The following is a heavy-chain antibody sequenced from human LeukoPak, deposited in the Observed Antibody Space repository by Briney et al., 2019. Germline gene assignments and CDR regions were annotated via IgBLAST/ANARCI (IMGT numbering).Heavy chain of an antibody. J-gene: IGHJ4*02. D-gene: IGHD3-10*02. V-gene: IGHV3-30*18. CDR1: GFTFSSYE. CDR3: AKDRNYVGTLDY. CDR2: ISYDGGDK. Sequence: GGSLRLSCAASGFTFSSYEMNWVRQAPGKGLEWVVVISYDGGDKYYADSVKGRFTISRDNSKNTLYLQMNSLRAEDTAVYYCAKDRNYVGTLDYWGQGTLVTVSS.